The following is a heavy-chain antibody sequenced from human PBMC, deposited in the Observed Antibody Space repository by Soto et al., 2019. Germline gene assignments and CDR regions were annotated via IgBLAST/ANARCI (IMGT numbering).Heavy chain of an antibody. J-gene: IGHJ6*02. CDR1: GFTFSTYS. V-gene: IGHV3-21*01. Sequence: PGGSPRLSCAASGFTFSTYSMTWVRQAPGKGLEWVSSITASSTYSSHADSLKGRFTISRDNAKNSLYLQMDSLRVEDTALYYCARVMVTTPYYHYGLDVWGQGTTVTVSS. CDR3: ARVMVTTPYYHYGLDV. D-gene: IGHD2-21*02. CDR2: ITASSTYS.